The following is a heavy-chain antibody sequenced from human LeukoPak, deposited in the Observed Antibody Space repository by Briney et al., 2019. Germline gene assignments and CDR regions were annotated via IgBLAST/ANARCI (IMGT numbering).Heavy chain of an antibody. V-gene: IGHV4-59*01. Sequence: SETLPLTCTVSGGSISSYYWSWLRQPPGKGLEWIGYIYYSGSTNYNPSLKSRVTISVDTTKNQFSLKLSSVTAADTAVYYCASENFWSGYLDYWGQGTLVTVSS. CDR2: IYYSGST. D-gene: IGHD3-3*01. CDR1: GGSISSYY. J-gene: IGHJ4*02. CDR3: ASENFWSGYLDY.